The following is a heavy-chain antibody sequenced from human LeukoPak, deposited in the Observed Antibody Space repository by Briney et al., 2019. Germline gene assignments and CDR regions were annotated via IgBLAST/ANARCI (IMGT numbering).Heavy chain of an antibody. CDR1: GDSVTNDFF. V-gene: IGHV4-38-2*02. D-gene: IGHD3-16*01. Sequence: KFSETLSLTCTVSGDSVTNDFFWGWVRQPPGKELEWIGSFCLGRDTYYRPSLKSRVTISVDTSKNQFSLNLNSVTAADTAVYYCARWASISRQPGGFFDHWGQGTLVTVCS. CDR3: ARWASISRQPGGFFDH. J-gene: IGHJ4*02. CDR2: FCLGRDT.